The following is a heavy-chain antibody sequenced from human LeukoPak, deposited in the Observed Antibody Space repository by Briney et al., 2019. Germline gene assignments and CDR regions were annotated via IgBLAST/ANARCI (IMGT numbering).Heavy chain of an antibody. CDR2: ISSSGSTI. CDR1: GFTFSSYE. Sequence: GGSLRLSCAASGFTFSSYEMNWVRQAPGKGLEWVSYISSSGSTIYYADSVKGRFTISRDNAKNSLYLQMNSLRAEDTAVYNCARDGDYGDYPDYWGQGTLVTVSS. J-gene: IGHJ4*02. CDR3: ARDGDYGDYPDY. D-gene: IGHD4-17*01. V-gene: IGHV3-48*03.